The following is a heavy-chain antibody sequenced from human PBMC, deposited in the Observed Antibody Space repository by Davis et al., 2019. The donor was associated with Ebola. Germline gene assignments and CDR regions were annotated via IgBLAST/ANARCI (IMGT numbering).Heavy chain of an antibody. CDR2: IKQDESEK. V-gene: IGHV3-7*01. CDR3: ARHSVNTLAFMDV. Sequence: GGSLRLSCPAPGFTSSSYWMSWVPQAPGTGLGWVANIKQDESEKYYLDSVKGRFTISRDNAKNSLYLQMNSLRAEDTAVYYCARHSVNTLAFMDVWGQGTTVTVSS. J-gene: IGHJ6*02. D-gene: IGHD4-11*01. CDR1: GFTSSSYW.